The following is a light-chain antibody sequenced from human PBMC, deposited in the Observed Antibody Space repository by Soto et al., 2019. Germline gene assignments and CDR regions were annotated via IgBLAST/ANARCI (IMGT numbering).Light chain of an antibody. CDR2: DVY. CDR1: ISDVGDYDY. J-gene: IGLJ2*01. Sequence: QSALTQPRSVSGSPGQSVTISCTGTISDVGDYDYVSWYQQHPGKAPKLIIYDVYKRSSGVPDRFSGSKSGNTASLTISGLQAEDEADYYCCSYAGSSTSVIFGGGTKLHRP. V-gene: IGLV2-11*01. CDR3: CSYAGSSTSVI.